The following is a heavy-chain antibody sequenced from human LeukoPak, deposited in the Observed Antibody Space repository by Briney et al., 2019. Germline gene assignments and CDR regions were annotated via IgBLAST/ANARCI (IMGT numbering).Heavy chain of an antibody. V-gene: IGHV3-21*01. CDR3: ARQRIAAAGNWFDP. J-gene: IGHJ5*02. CDR2: ISSSSSYI. CDR1: GFTFDDYA. D-gene: IGHD6-13*01. Sequence: GGSLRLSCAASGFTFDDYAIHWVRQAPGKGLEWVSSISSSSSYIYYADSVKGRFTISRDNAKNSLYLQMNSLRAEDTAVYYCARQRIAAAGNWFDPWGQGTLVTVSS.